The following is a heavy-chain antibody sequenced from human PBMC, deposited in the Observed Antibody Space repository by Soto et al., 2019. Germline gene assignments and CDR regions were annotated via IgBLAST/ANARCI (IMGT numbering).Heavy chain of an antibody. CDR3: ARGRRKLSSSSGWFDP. CDR1: GYTFTSYD. J-gene: IGHJ5*02. CDR2: MNPNSGNT. Sequence: QVQLVQSGAEVKKPGASVKVSCKASGYTFTSYDINWVRQATGQGLEWMGWMNPNSGNTGYAQKFQGRVTMTRNTSISTAYMELSSLRSEDTAVYYCARGRRKLSSSSGWFDPWGQGTLVTVSS. V-gene: IGHV1-8*01. D-gene: IGHD6-6*01.